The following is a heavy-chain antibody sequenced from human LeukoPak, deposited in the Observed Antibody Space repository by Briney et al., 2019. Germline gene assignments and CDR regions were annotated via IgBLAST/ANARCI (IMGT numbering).Heavy chain of an antibody. CDR2: ISYDGNNK. CDR1: GFTFSSYA. V-gene: IGHV3-30-3*01. D-gene: IGHD3-10*01. J-gene: IGHJ4*02. CDR3: ARDGDMVRGAHYFDY. Sequence: GRSLRLSCAASGFTFSSYAMHWVRQAPGKGLEWVAVISYDGNNKYYADSVKGRFTISRDNSKNTLYLQMNSLRAEDTAVYYCARDGDMVRGAHYFDYWGQGTLVTVSS.